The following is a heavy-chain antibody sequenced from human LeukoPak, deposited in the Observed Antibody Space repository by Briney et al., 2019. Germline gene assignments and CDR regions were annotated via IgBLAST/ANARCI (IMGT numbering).Heavy chain of an antibody. Sequence: SETLSLTCTVSGGSISSGGYYWSWIRQHPGKGLEWIGYIYYSGSTYYNPSLKSRVTISVDTSKNQFSLKLSSVTAADTAVYYCARGFHYYDSSGYLDYWGQGTLVTVSS. CDR2: IYYSGST. V-gene: IGHV4-31*03. CDR3: ARGFHYYDSSGYLDY. D-gene: IGHD3-22*01. CDR1: GGSISSGGYY. J-gene: IGHJ4*02.